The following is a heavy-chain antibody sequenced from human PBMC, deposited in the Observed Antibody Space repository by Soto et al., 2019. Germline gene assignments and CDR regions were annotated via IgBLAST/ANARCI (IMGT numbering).Heavy chain of an antibody. CDR1: RFTFSSYA. CDR2: IGGSGGST. Sequence: GGSLRLSCAASRFTFSSYAMSWVRQAPGKGLEWVSSIGGSGGSTYYADSVKGRFTISRDTSKNTLYLQMHGLRAEDTAVYYCAKSPLCNWNTFPYGMDVWGQGTTVTVSS. V-gene: IGHV3-23*01. D-gene: IGHD1-20*01. CDR3: AKSPLCNWNTFPYGMDV. J-gene: IGHJ6*02.